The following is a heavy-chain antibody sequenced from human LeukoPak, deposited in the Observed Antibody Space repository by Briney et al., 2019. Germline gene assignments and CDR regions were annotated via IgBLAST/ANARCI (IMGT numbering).Heavy chain of an antibody. CDR3: ARGGLATAYGMDV. CDR2: INHSGST. J-gene: IGHJ6*02. D-gene: IGHD1-26*01. V-gene: IGHV4-34*01. Sequence: SETLSLTCAVYGGSFSGYYWSWTRQPPGKGLEWIGEINHSGSTNYNPSLKSRVTISVDTSKNQFSLKLSSVTAADTAVYYCARGGLATAYGMDVWGQGTTVTVSS. CDR1: GGSFSGYY.